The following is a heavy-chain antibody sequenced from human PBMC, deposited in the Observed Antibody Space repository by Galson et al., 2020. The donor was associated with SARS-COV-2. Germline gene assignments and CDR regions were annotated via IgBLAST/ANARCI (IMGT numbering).Heavy chain of an antibody. V-gene: IGHV1-8*01. Sequence: ASVKVSCKASGYTFTSYDINWVRQATGQGLEWMGWMNPNSGNTGYAQKFQGRVTMTRNTSISTAYMELSSLRSEDTAVYYCARVSPTLIFTIETDNWFDPWGQGTLVTVSS. J-gene: IGHJ5*02. CDR3: ARVSPTLIFTIETDNWFDP. D-gene: IGHD3-9*01. CDR1: GYTFTSYD. CDR2: MNPNSGNT.